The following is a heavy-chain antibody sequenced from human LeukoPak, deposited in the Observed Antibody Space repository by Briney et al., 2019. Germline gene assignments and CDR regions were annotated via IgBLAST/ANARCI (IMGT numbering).Heavy chain of an antibody. V-gene: IGHV1-69*05. D-gene: IGHD6-13*01. CDR2: IIPIFGTA. CDR3: ATRWGYSAAPFDY. CDR1: GGTFSSYA. J-gene: IGHJ4*02. Sequence: SVKVSCKAPGGTFSSYAISWVRQAPGQGLEWMGGIIPIFGTANYAQKFQGRVTITTDESTSTAYMELSSLRSEDTAVYYCATRWGYSAAPFDYWGQGTLVTVSS.